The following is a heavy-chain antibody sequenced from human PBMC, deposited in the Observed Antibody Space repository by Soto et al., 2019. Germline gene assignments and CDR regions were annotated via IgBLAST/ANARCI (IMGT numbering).Heavy chain of an antibody. CDR2: ISGSGGST. CDR3: AKSKQFYGSGSYNAFDI. V-gene: IGHV3-23*01. CDR1: GFTFSSYA. Sequence: GGSLRLSCAASGFTFSSYAMSWVRQAPGKGLEWVSAISGSGGSTYYADSVKGRFTISRDNSKNTLYLQMNSLRAEDTAIYYCAKSKQFYGSGSYNAFDIWGQGTMVTVSS. J-gene: IGHJ3*02. D-gene: IGHD3-10*01.